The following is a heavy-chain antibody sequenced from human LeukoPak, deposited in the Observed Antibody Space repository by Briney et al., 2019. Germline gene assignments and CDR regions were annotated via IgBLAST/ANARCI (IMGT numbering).Heavy chain of an antibody. Sequence: GGSLRLSCAASGFTFSNAWVSWVRQAPGKGLEWVGRIKSKTDGGTTEYAAPVKGRFTISRDDSKNTLYLQMNSLKSEDTAVYYCTAPRREIAVAGGDYWGQGTLVTVSS. CDR1: GFTFSNAW. CDR2: IKSKTDGGTT. V-gene: IGHV3-15*01. J-gene: IGHJ4*02. CDR3: TAPRREIAVAGGDY. D-gene: IGHD6-19*01.